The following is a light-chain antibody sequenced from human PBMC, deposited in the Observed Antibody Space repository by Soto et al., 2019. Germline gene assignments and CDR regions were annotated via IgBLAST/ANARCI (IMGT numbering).Light chain of an antibody. Sequence: QSVLTQPASVSGSPGQSITISCTGGSSDVGGYGYVSWYQHHPGKAPKLMIYEVTYRPSGVSNRFSGSKSGNTASLTISGLQTEDEADYYCSSFRSDNTLVFGGGTQLTV. CDR2: EVT. J-gene: IGLJ2*01. V-gene: IGLV2-14*01. CDR3: SSFRSDNTLV. CDR1: SSDVGGYGY.